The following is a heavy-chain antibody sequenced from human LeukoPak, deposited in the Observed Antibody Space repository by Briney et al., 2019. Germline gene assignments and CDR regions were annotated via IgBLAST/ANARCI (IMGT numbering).Heavy chain of an antibody. CDR3: ARGLGLVRYHY. CDR2: ISGYNGDT. D-gene: IGHD3-16*02. V-gene: IGHV1-18*01. J-gene: IGHJ4*02. Sequence: ASVRVSCKSSGYTFTNYGISWVRQAPGQGLEWMGWISGYNGDTRYAQDLQGRVTVTTDTSTSTSYMEMRSLRSDDTAVYYCARGLGLVRYHYWGQGTLITVSS. CDR1: GYTFTNYG.